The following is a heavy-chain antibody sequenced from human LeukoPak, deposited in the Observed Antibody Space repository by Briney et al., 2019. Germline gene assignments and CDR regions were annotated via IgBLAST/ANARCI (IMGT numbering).Heavy chain of an antibody. D-gene: IGHD4-11*01. Sequence: QTGGSLRLSCAASGFTLSDHYIDWVRQAPGKGLEWVGRTRNKANSYTTEYATSAKGRFITSRDDSKNSLYLQMNSLKTEDTAVYYCARENRDSDYNKYHGMDVWGQGTTVTVSS. J-gene: IGHJ6*02. CDR2: TRNKANSYTT. CDR1: GFTLSDHY. V-gene: IGHV3-72*01. CDR3: ARENRDSDYNKYHGMDV.